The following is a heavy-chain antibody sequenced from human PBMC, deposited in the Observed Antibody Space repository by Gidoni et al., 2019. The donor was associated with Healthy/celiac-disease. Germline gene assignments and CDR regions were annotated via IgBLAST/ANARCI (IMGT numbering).Heavy chain of an antibody. CDR1: GYTFTGYY. D-gene: IGHD5-18*01. CDR2: INPNSGGT. CDR3: ARDVDTAMVTGPLC. Sequence: QVQLVQSGAEVKKPGASVKVSCQASGYTFTGYYMHWVRQAPGQGLEWMGWINPNSGGTNYAQKFQGRVTMTRYTSISTAYMELSRLRSDDTAVYYCARDVDTAMVTGPLCWGQGTLVTVSS. J-gene: IGHJ4*02. V-gene: IGHV1-2*02.